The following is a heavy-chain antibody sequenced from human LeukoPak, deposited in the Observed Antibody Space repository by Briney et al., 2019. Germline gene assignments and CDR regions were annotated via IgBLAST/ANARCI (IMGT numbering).Heavy chain of an antibody. CDR1: GFTFSNYA. D-gene: IGHD5-12*01. V-gene: IGHV3-30*02. CDR2: IRFDGSNQ. CDR3: ARGPSGYHNT. J-gene: IGHJ4*02. Sequence: GGSLRLSCAASGFTFSNYAMHWVRQAPGKGLEWVSFIRFDGSNQYYADSVKGRFTISRDNSKNTLYLQMNSLRAEDTAVYYCARGPSGYHNTGGQGTLVTVSS.